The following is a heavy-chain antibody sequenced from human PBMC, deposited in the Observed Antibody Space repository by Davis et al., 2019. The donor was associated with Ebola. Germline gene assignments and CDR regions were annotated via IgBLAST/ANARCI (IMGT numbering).Heavy chain of an antibody. J-gene: IGHJ6*02. CDR2: IIPIFGIA. CDR1: GYTFTSYG. V-gene: IGHV1-69*10. CDR3: ARDSRRTVYYYYYGMDV. D-gene: IGHD4-17*01. Sequence: SVKVSCKASGYTFTSYGISWVRQAPGQGLEWMGGIIPIFGIANYAQKFQGRVTITADKSTSTAYMELSSLRSEDTAVYYCARDSRRTVYYYYYGMDVWGQGTTVTVSS.